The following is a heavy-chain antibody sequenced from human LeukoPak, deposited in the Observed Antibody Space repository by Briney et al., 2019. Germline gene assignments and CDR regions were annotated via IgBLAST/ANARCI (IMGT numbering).Heavy chain of an antibody. V-gene: IGHV1-18*01. J-gene: IGHJ4*02. CDR3: ARDLRSDGMAVGGY. D-gene: IGHD6-19*01. Sequence: ASVKVSCKASGYTFTSYGISWVRQAPGQGLEWMGWISVYNGYTNSQNLQGRLTMTTDTSTSTAYMELRSLRSDDTAVYYCARDLRSDGMAVGGYWGQGTLVTVSS. CDR2: ISVYNGYT. CDR1: GYTFTSYG.